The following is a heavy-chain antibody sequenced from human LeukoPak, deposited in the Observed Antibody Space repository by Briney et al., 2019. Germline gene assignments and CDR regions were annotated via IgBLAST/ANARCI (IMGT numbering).Heavy chain of an antibody. CDR3: ATEKFEGYDSSGPNY. J-gene: IGHJ4*02. V-gene: IGHV1-2*06. Sequence: ASVKVSCKASGYTFTGYYMHWVRQAPGQGLEWMGRINPNSGGTNYAQKFQGRVTMTRDTSISTAYMDLSRLRSDDTAVYYCATEKFEGYDSSGPNYWGQGTLVTVSS. CDR1: GYTFTGYY. D-gene: IGHD3-22*01. CDR2: INPNSGGT.